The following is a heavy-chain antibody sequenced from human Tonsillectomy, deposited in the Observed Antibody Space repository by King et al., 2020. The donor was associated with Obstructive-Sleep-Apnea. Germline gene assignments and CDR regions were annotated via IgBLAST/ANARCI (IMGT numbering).Heavy chain of an antibody. CDR3: ARYPSRTLGWFGP. CDR2: IYYSGST. Sequence: QLQESGPELVKPSQTLSLTCTVSGGSFSSCYYYWNGILQHPGKVLEWFGYIYYSGSTYYNPSLRSRVTLSINTSKNQFSLKLSSVTAADTAFYYCARYPSRTLGWFGPWGQGTLVTVSS. CDR1: GGSFSSCYYY. J-gene: IGHJ5*02. V-gene: IGHV4-31*03. D-gene: IGHD2-2*01.